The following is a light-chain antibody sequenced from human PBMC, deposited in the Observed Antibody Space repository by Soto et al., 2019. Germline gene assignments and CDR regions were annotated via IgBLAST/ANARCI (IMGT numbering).Light chain of an antibody. Sequence: DIQSTQSPSFLSASVGDRVTITCRASQGISSYLAWYQQKPGKAPKLLLYAASTLQSGFPSRFSGSGSGTEFTLTISSLQPADFETYYCQQLNSYPLTFGGGTKVEIK. V-gene: IGKV1-9*01. CDR3: QQLNSYPLT. J-gene: IGKJ4*01. CDR2: AAS. CDR1: QGISSY.